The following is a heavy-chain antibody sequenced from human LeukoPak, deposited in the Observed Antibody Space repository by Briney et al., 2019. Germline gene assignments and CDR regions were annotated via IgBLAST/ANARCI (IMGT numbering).Heavy chain of an antibody. D-gene: IGHD6-13*01. V-gene: IGHV4-31*03. CDR1: GGSISSGGYY. J-gene: IGHJ4*02. CDR3: ARGGFYGSTNFDY. Sequence: SETLSLTCTVSGGSISSGGYYWSWIRQHPGKGLEWIGYIYYSGSTYYNPSLKSRVTISVDTSKNQFSLKLNSVTAADTAVYYCARGGFYGSTNFDYWGQGTLVTVSS. CDR2: IYYSGST.